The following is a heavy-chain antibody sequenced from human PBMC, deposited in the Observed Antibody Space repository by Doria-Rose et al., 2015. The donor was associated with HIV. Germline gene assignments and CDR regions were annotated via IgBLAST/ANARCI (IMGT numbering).Heavy chain of an antibody. CDR2: IFSYDER. D-gene: IGHD6-13*01. CDR1: GVSLSSPGMG. CDR3: ARIKSSRWYHKYYFDF. V-gene: IGHV2-26*01. Sequence: QVTLKESGPVLVKPTETLTLTCTVSGVSLSSPGMGVSWIRQPPGKALEWLANIFSYDERSYKTSLKSRLTISRCTSKSQVVVTMTDMDPVDTATYYCARIKSSRWYHKYYFDFWGQGTLVIVSA. J-gene: IGHJ4*02.